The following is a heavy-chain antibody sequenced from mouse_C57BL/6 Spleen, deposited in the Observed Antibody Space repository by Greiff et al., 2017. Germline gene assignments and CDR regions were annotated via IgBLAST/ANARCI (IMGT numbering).Heavy chain of an antibody. Sequence: QVQLKESGPELVKPGASVTISCKASGYAFSSSWMNWVKQRPGKGLEWIGRIYPGDGDTNYNGKFKGKATLTADKSSSTAYMQLSSLTSEDSAVYFCARENWVFDYWGQGTTLTVSS. J-gene: IGHJ2*01. CDR3: ARENWVFDY. V-gene: IGHV1-82*01. CDR1: GYAFSSSW. D-gene: IGHD4-1*01. CDR2: IYPGDGDT.